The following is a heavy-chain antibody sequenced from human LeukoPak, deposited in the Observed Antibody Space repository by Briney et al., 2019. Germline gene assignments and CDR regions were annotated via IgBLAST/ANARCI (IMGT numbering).Heavy chain of an antibody. CDR3: AKRTVYYDILTGHPDY. Sequence: AGGSLRLSCAASGFTFSSYSMNWVRQAPGKGLEWVSAISGSGGSTYYADSVKGRFTISRDNSKNTLYLQMNSLRAEDTAVYYCAKRTVYYDILTGHPDYWGQGTLVTVSS. CDR1: GFTFSSYS. D-gene: IGHD3-9*01. J-gene: IGHJ4*02. V-gene: IGHV3-23*01. CDR2: ISGSGGST.